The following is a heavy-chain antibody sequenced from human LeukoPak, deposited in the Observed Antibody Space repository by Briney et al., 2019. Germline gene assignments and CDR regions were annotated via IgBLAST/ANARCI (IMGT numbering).Heavy chain of an antibody. CDR1: GFTFSTYA. Sequence: GGSLRLSCAASGFTFSTYAMHWVRQAPGKGLEWVALISYDGTDKYYADSVKGRFTISRDNSKNRLFLQMNSLRAEDTAVYYCIGELHDFDIWGQGTMVTVSS. CDR2: ISYDGTDK. V-gene: IGHV3-30-3*01. J-gene: IGHJ3*02. D-gene: IGHD1-7*01. CDR3: IGELHDFDI.